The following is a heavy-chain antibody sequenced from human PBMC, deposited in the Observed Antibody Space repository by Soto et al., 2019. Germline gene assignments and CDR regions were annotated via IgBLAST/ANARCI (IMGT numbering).Heavy chain of an antibody. J-gene: IGHJ4*02. CDR1: GFTFSSYE. Sequence: PGGSLRLSCAASGFTFSSYEMNWVRQAPGKGLEWVSYISSSGSTIYYADSVKGRFTISRDNAKNSLYLQMNSLRAEDTAVYYCARVGLPVGGRFWSPFDYWGQGTLVTVSS. D-gene: IGHD3-3*01. CDR2: ISSSGSTI. V-gene: IGHV3-48*03. CDR3: ARVGLPVGGRFWSPFDY.